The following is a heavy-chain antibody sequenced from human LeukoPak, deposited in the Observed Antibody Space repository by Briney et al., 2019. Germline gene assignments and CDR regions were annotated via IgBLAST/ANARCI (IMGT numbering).Heavy chain of an antibody. D-gene: IGHD6-19*01. V-gene: IGHV3-23*01. Sequence: SGVSLILSCAASGLTFRDYSMAWFRQVPGGGLEWVSAISIPTYTIYADPVKGRFIISRDNSKNTLYLQMNNLRAEDTAVYYCVKERDLGVDVADDFDLWGQGTLVTVSS. J-gene: IGHJ4*02. CDR1: GLTFRDYS. CDR3: VKERDLGVDVADDFDL. CDR2: ISIPTYT.